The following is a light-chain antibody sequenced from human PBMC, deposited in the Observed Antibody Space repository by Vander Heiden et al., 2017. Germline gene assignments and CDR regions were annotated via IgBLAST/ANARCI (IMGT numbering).Light chain of an antibody. V-gene: IGKV1-39*01. J-gene: IGKJ2*01. CDR2: AAA. CDR3: QQSYNSPPYT. Sequence: DIQMTQSPSSLSASVGDRVTITCRARQSSSSLLNWYQTKPGKARKLLIYAAASLQSGVPSRFSCSGSGTDFTLTISSLQPEDFAAYYCQQSYNSPPYTFGQGTKVEIK. CDR1: QSSSSL.